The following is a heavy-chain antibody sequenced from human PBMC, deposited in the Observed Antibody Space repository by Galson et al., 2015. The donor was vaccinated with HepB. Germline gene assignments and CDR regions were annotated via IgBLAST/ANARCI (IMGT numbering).Heavy chain of an antibody. D-gene: IGHD3-22*01. CDR1: GFTFSGSA. CDR2: IRSKANSYAT. CDR3: TRQGRAKYYDPLLGAFDI. Sequence: SLRLSCAASGFTFSGSAMHWVRQASGKGLEWVGRIRSKANSYATAYAASVKGRFTISRDDSKNTAYLQMNSLKTEDTAVYYCTRQGRAKYYDPLLGAFDIWGQGTMVTVSS. V-gene: IGHV3-73*01. J-gene: IGHJ3*02.